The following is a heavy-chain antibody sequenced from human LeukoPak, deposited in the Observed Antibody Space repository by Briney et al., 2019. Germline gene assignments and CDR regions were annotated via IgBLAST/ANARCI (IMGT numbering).Heavy chain of an antibody. Sequence: ASVKVSCKASGYTFTGYYMHWVRRAPGQGLEWMGWINPNSGGTNYAQKFQGRVTMTRDTSISTAYMELSRLRSDDTAVYYCARLRFLEWPFDYWGQGTLVTVSS. J-gene: IGHJ4*02. CDR3: ARLRFLEWPFDY. D-gene: IGHD3-3*01. V-gene: IGHV1-2*02. CDR1: GYTFTGYY. CDR2: INPNSGGT.